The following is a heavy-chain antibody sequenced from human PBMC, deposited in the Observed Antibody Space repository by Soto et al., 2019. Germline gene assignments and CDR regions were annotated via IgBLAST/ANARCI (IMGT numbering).Heavy chain of an antibody. Sequence: QVQLQESGPGLVKPSETLSLTCIVSGGSITSYYWSWIRQFPGKGLEWIGYVYYSTNYNPSLKSRVTISVDTSKHQFSLKLTSVTAADTAVYYCARHVGGTNWYFDLWGRGTLVTVSS. CDR2: VYYST. J-gene: IGHJ2*01. CDR1: GGSITSYY. CDR3: ARHVGGTNWYFDL. V-gene: IGHV4-59*08. D-gene: IGHD3-16*01.